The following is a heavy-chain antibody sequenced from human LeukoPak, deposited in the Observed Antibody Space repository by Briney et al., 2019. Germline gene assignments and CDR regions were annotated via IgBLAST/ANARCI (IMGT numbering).Heavy chain of an antibody. J-gene: IGHJ3*02. V-gene: IGHV4-4*07. CDR1: GGSISSYY. D-gene: IGHD2-15*01. Sequence: SETLSLTCTVSGGSISSYYWSWIRQPAGKGLEWIGRIYTSGSTNYNPSLKSRVTMSVDTSKNQFSLKLSSVTAADTAVYYCASQGYCSGGSCYSGSLNDAFDIWGQGTMVTVSS. CDR2: IYTSGST. CDR3: ASQGYCSGGSCYSGSLNDAFDI.